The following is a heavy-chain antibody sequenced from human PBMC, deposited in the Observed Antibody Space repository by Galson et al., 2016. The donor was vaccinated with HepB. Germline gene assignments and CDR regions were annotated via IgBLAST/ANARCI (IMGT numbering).Heavy chain of an antibody. V-gene: IGHV3-49*02. J-gene: IGHJ4*02. CDR2: IRSKTYGGTT. Sequence: LEWVGLIRSKTYGGTTDYAASVKGRIIISRDDSKTIAYLQVNSLKTEDTAVYYCTRVGYGTYVGRSRYYFDYWGQGTLVTVSS. CDR3: TRVGYGTYVGRSRYYFDY. D-gene: IGHD4-23*01.